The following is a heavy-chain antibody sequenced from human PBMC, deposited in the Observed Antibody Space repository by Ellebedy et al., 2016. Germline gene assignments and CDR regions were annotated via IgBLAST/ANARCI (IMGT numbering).Heavy chain of an antibody. D-gene: IGHD3-10*01. V-gene: IGHV4-34*01. CDR3: ARGPLLGSVPFDY. J-gene: IGHJ4*02. CDR1: GGSISSYY. CDR2: INHSGST. Sequence: SETLSLXXTVSGGSISSYYWSWIRQPPGKGLEWIGEINHSGSTNYNPSLKSRVTISVDTSKNQFSLKLSSVTAADTAVYYCARGPLLGSVPFDYWGQGTLVTVSS.